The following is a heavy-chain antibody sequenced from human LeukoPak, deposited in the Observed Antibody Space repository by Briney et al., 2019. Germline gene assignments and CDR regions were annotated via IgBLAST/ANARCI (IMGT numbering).Heavy chain of an antibody. V-gene: IGHV3-49*03. CDR1: GFTFGDYA. CDR2: IRSKAYGGTT. Sequence: GGSLRLSCTASGFTFGDYAMSWFRQAPGKGLEWVGFIRSKAYGGTTEYAASVKGRFTISRDNAKNSLYLQMNSLRAEDTAVYYCARDKWFGSYYMDVWGKGTTVTISS. CDR3: ARDKWFGSYYMDV. D-gene: IGHD3-10*01. J-gene: IGHJ6*03.